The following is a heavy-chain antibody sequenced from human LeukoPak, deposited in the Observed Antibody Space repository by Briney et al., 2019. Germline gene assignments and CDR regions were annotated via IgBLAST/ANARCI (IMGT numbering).Heavy chain of an antibody. J-gene: IGHJ4*02. CDR3: ARHRRGYYYGLGSTFDY. V-gene: IGHV4-34*01. CDR2: INHSGST. D-gene: IGHD3-10*01. CDR1: GGSFSGYY. Sequence: PSETLSLTCAVYGGSFSGYYWSWIRQPPGKGLEWIGEINHSGSTNYNPSLKSRVTISVDTSKNQFSLKLSSVTAADTAVYYCARHRRGYYYGLGSTFDYWGQGTLVTVSS.